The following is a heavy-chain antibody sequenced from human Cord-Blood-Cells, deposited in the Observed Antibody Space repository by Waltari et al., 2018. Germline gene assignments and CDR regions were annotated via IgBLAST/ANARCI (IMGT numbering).Heavy chain of an antibody. D-gene: IGHD2-2*01. CDR2: ISSSSSYI. J-gene: IGHJ4*02. V-gene: IGHV3-21*01. Sequence: EVQLVESGGGLVKPGGSLRLSCAASGFTFSSYSMNWVRQAPGKGLEWVSSISSSSSYIYYADSGKGRFTISRDNAKNSLYLQMNSLRAEDTAVYYCARDRYCSSTSCYDYWGQGTLVTVSS. CDR1: GFTFSSYS. CDR3: ARDRYCSSTSCYDY.